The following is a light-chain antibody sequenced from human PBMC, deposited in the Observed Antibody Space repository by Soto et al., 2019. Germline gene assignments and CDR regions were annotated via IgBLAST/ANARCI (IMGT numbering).Light chain of an antibody. J-gene: IGKJ2*01. CDR2: GAS. V-gene: IGKV3-20*01. CDR3: QEYGNSPYT. Sequence: IVLTQSPGTLSLSPGERATLSCRASQSLTNRHLAWYQQKPGQAPRLLIYGASSRATGIPDRFGGSGSGADFSLTISRLEPEDFAVYYCQEYGNSPYTFGQGPKVDIK. CDR1: QSLTNRH.